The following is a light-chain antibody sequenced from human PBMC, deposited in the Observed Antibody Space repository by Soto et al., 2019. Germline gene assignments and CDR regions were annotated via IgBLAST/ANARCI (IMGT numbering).Light chain of an antibody. V-gene: IGLV2-14*01. CDR2: EVT. CDR1: STDIGGFHY. Sequence: QSALTQPASVSGSPGQSITISCTGTSTDIGGFHYVSWYQQHPGKAPKLIIYEVTNRPSGISHRFSGSRSGNTASLTISGLQADDEADYYCSSYTSNNFFILFGGGTQLTVL. J-gene: IGLJ2*01. CDR3: SSYTSNNFFIL.